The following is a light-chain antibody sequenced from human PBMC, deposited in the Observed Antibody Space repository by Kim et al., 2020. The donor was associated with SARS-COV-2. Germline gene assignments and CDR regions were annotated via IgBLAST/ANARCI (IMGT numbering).Light chain of an antibody. J-gene: IGLJ7*01. CDR1: SLRNFY. CDR3: FSWDSSEIQWL. Sequence: SSELTQDPAMSVALGQAVSITCRGDSLRNFYASWYQVRPGQAPLRVAFGKNNRPSGVPDRFSGSTAGNTASLTITGAQADDEADYYCFSWDSSEIQWLFGGGTQLTVL. CDR2: GKN. V-gene: IGLV3-19*02.